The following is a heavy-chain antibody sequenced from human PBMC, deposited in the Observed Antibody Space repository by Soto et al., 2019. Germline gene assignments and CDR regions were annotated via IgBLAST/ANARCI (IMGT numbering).Heavy chain of an antibody. J-gene: IGHJ6*02. CDR3: ARDLRGITIFGVVITRPYYYGVDV. Sequence: ASVKVSCKASGYTFTSYGISWVRQAPGQELEWMGWISAYNGNTNYAQKLQGRVTMTTDTSTSTAYMELRSLRSDDTAVYYCARDLRGITIFGVVITRPYYYGVDVWGQGTTVTVSS. V-gene: IGHV1-18*04. CDR2: ISAYNGNT. CDR1: GYTFTSYG. D-gene: IGHD3-3*01.